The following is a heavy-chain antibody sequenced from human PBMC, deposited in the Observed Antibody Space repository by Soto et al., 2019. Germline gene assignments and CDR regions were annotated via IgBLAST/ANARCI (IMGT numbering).Heavy chain of an antibody. CDR2: ISGSGGST. J-gene: IGHJ5*02. Sequence: PGGSLRLSCGASGFTFSSYAMSWVRQAPGKGLEWVSAISGSGGSTYYADSVKGRFTISRDNSKKTLYMQMRNLGAEDTAVYYSSEGEMSTFRHSFDPCGYGTLVTDSP. V-gene: IGHV3-23*01. CDR3: SEGEMSTFRHSFDP. CDR1: GFTFSSYA. D-gene: IGHD3-3*02.